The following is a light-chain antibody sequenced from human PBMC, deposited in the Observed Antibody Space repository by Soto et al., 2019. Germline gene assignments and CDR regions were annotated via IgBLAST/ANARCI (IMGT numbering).Light chain of an antibody. CDR1: QSLSSW. V-gene: IGKV1-5*03. J-gene: IGKJ2*01. CDR3: QQYKSYSDT. Sequence: DIQMTQSPSTLSASLGDRVTITCRASQSLSSWLAWYQQKPGKAPRLLIFKASSLESGVPSRFSGSGSGTEFTLTISSLHPDDFATYYCQQYKSYSDTFGQGTKLETK. CDR2: KAS.